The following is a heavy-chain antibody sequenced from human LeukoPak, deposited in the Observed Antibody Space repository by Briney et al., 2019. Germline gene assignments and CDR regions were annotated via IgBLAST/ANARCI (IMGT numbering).Heavy chain of an antibody. D-gene: IGHD3-22*01. CDR1: GGTFSSYA. CDR3: ARDNYDSSGYYDY. V-gene: IGHV1-69*05. Sequence: SVKVSCKASGGTFSSYAISWVRQAPGQGLELMGRIIPIFGTANYAQKFQGRVTITTDESTSTAYMELSSLRSEDTAVYYCARDNYDSSGYYDYWGQGTLVTVSS. J-gene: IGHJ4*02. CDR2: IIPIFGTA.